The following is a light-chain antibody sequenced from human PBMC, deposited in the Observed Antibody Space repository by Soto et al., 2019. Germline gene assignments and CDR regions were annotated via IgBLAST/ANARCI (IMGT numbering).Light chain of an antibody. CDR3: NSYRTVSTYV. V-gene: IGLV2-14*01. J-gene: IGLJ1*01. Sequence: SVLTQPASVSGSPGQSITIACTGTSSDIGGYNFVSWYQQHPGKAPKLLIYDVGNRPSGVSNRFSGSKSGNTASLTISGLQAEDEAHYYCNSYRTVSTYVFGTGTKVTVL. CDR1: SSDIGGYNF. CDR2: DVG.